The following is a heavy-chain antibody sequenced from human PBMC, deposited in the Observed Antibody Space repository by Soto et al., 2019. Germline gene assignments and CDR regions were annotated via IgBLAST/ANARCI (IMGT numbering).Heavy chain of an antibody. V-gene: IGHV4-59*01. J-gene: IGHJ5*02. CDR1: GGSISSYY. CDR3: ARVINWFDP. CDR2: IYYSGST. D-gene: IGHD3-22*01. Sequence: SETLSLTWTVSGGSISSYYWIWIRQPPGKGLEWIGYIYYSGSTNYNPSLKSRVTISVDTSKNQFSLKLSSVTAADTAVYYCARVINWFDPWGQGTLVTVSS.